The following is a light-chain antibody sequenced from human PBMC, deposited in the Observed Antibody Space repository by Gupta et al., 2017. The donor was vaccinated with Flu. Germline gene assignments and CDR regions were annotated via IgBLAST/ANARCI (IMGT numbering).Light chain of an antibody. CDR1: QPISRNF. J-gene: IGKJ1*01. V-gene: IGKV3-20*01. Sequence: EIVLTQSPGTLSLSPGERATLSCRASQPISRNFLVWYQQKPGQAPRLLIYDASTRATSIPDRFSGSGSGTDFTLTISRLEPDDFAVYYCQQLDESPRTFGQGTRVEIK. CDR2: DAS. CDR3: QQLDESPRT.